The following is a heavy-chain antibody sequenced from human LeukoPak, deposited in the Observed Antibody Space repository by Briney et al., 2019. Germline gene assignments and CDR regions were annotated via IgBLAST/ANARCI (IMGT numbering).Heavy chain of an antibody. J-gene: IGHJ4*02. CDR2: IGGDGGST. CDR1: GFTFDDYA. Sequence: PGGSLRLSCAASGFTFDDYAMHWVRQAPGKGLEWVSLIGGDGGSTYYADSVKGRFTILRDNNKNSLYLQMNSLRTEDTALYYCAKVKGGYCSSTSCYGGVFDYWGQGTLVTVSS. CDR3: AKVKGGYCSSTSCYGGVFDY. D-gene: IGHD2-2*01. V-gene: IGHV3-43*02.